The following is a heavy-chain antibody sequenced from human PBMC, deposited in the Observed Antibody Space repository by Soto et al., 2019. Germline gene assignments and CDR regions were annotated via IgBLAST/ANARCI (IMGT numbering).Heavy chain of an antibody. Sequence: ASVKVSCKASGGTFSSYAISWVRQAPGQGLEWMGGIIPIFGTANYAQKFQGRVTITADESTSTAYMELSSLRSEDTAVYYCRLLPGPDSVFDIWGQGTMVTVSS. CDR1: GGTFSSYA. V-gene: IGHV1-69*13. CDR3: RLLPGPDSVFDI. J-gene: IGHJ3*02. D-gene: IGHD3-22*01. CDR2: IIPIFGTA.